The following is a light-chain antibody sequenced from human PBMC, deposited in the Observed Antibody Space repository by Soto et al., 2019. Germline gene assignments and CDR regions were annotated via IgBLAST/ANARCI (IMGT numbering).Light chain of an antibody. CDR2: DAS. CDR3: QQCGSSPS. V-gene: IGKV3D-20*01. Sequence: ESGLTQSPATLSLSPGERATLSCVASHSGSTNSLAWYQQKPGLAPRLLIYDASSRATGISDRFSGSGSGTDFTLTISRLEPEDFAVYYCQQCGSSPSFGGGTKVDIK. J-gene: IGKJ4*01. CDR1: HSGSTNS.